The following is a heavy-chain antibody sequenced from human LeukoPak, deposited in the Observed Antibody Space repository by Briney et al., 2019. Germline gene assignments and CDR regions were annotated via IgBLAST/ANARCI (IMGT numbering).Heavy chain of an antibody. Sequence: GASVKVSCKASGYTFTSYGISWVRQAPGQGLEWMGWISAYNGNTNYAQKLQGRVTMTTDTSTSTAYMELRSLRSDDTAVYYCARNLGGPPYGSGSYSYWGQGTLVTVSS. D-gene: IGHD3-10*01. CDR2: ISAYNGNT. CDR3: ARNLGGPPYGSGSYSY. J-gene: IGHJ4*02. CDR1: GYTFTSYG. V-gene: IGHV1-18*01.